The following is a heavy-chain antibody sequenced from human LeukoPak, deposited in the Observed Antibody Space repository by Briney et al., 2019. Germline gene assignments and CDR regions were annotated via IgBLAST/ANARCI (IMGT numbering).Heavy chain of an antibody. J-gene: IGHJ4*02. CDR3: ARHGGTYYYGSGTSGFDY. D-gene: IGHD3-10*01. V-gene: IGHV4-38-2*02. CDR1: GYSISSGYY. Sequence: SETLSLTCTVSGYSISSGYYWGWIRQPPGKGLEWIGSIYHSGSTYYNPSLKSRVTISVDTSKNQFSLKLSSVTAADTAVYYCARHGGTYYYGSGTSGFDYWGQGTLVTVSS. CDR2: IYHSGST.